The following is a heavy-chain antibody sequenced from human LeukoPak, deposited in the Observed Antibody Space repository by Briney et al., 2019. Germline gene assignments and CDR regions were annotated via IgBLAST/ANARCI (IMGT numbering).Heavy chain of an antibody. J-gene: IGHJ6*02. CDR2: ISYDGSNK. V-gene: IGHV3-30*18. CDR3: AKLDVLDSSGYLSETYYYCGMDV. CDR1: GFTFSSYG. Sequence: PGGSLRLSCAASGFTFSSYGMHWVRQAPGKGLEWEAVISYDGSNKYYADSVKGRFTISRDNSKNTLYLQMNSLRAEDTAVYYCAKLDVLDSSGYLSETYYYCGMDVWGQGTTVTVSS. D-gene: IGHD3-22*01.